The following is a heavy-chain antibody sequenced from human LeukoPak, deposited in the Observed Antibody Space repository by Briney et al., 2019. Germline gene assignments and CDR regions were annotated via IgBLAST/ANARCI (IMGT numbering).Heavy chain of an antibody. V-gene: IGHV4-59*01. CDR2: TSDTGGT. J-gene: IGHJ4*02. CDR3: ARFLGSGSRYFDY. D-gene: IGHD3-16*01. Sequence: SETLSLTCTVSGGSISSYYWSWIRQPAGKGLEWIAYTSDTGGTDYNPSLKSRVTISLDKSKNQFSLKLSSMTAADTAVFYCARFLGSGSRYFDYWGQGTLVTVSS. CDR1: GGSISSYY.